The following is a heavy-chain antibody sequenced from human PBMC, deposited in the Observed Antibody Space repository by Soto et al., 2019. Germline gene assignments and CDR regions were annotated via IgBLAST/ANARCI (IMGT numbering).Heavy chain of an antibody. D-gene: IGHD4-4*01. J-gene: IGHJ2*01. V-gene: IGHV3-30-3*01. CDR1: GFTFSSYA. CDR2: ISYDGSNK. CDR3: ARPLWRDDYNWGYFDL. Sequence: QVQLVESGGGVVQPGRSLRLSCAASGFTFSSYAMHWVRQAPGKGLEWVAVISYDGSNKYYADSVKGRFTISRDNSKNTLYLQMISLRTEDTAVYYCARPLWRDDYNWGYFDLWGRGTLVNVSS.